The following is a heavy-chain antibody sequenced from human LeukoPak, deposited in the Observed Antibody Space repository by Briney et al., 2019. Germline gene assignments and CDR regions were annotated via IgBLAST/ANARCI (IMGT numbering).Heavy chain of an antibody. CDR3: AKVLVPNCSGGSCYSKAFDI. CDR1: GFTLSSYA. CDR2: ISASGGGT. V-gene: IGHV3-23*01. J-gene: IGHJ3*02. D-gene: IGHD2-15*01. Sequence: GGSLRLSCAASGFTLSSYAMTWVRQAPGKGLEWVSVISASGGGTYYADSVKGRFTNSGDKSKNTLYLQMNSLRAEDTAVYYCAKVLVPNCSGGSCYSKAFDIWGQGTMVTVSS.